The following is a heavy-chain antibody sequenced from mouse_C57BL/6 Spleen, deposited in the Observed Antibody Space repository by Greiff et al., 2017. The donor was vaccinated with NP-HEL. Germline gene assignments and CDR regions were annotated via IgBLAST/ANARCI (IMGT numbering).Heavy chain of an antibody. CDR3: ARGDGSSYGY. V-gene: IGHV1-69*01. CDR1: GYTFTSYW. CDR2: IDPSDSYT. J-gene: IGHJ2*01. D-gene: IGHD1-1*01. Sequence: VQLQQPGAELVMPGASVKLSCKASGYTFTSYWMHWVKQRPGQGLEWIGEIDPSDSYTNYNQKFKGKSTLTVDKSSSTAYMQLSSLTSEDSAVYYCARGDGSSYGYWGQGTTLTVSS.